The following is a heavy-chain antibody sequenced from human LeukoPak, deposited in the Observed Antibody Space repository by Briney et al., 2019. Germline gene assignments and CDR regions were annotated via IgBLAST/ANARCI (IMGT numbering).Heavy chain of an antibody. CDR3: ARTPSGGIWDFDS. Sequence: SETLSLTCTVSGGSISSYYWSWIRQPPGKGLEWIGYIYYSGSTYYSPSLKSRVTISVDTSKNQFSLRLSSVTAADTAVYYCARTPSGGIWDFDSWGQGTLVTVSS. CDR1: GGSISSYY. D-gene: IGHD2-15*01. V-gene: IGHV4-59*08. J-gene: IGHJ4*02. CDR2: IYYSGST.